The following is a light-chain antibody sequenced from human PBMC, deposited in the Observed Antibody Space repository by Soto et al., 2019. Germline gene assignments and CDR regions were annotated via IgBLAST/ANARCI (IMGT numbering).Light chain of an antibody. J-gene: IGKJ2*01. CDR2: GAS. Sequence: DIKMTQSPTTLSASVGDRVTITCRASQSIRTWLAWYQQKPGEAPNVLIYGASNLQSGVPSRFSGSGSGTEFTLTITSLQPDDFATYYCQQFNGNFGQGTKLEMK. CDR1: QSIRTW. V-gene: IGKV1-5*01. CDR3: QQFNGN.